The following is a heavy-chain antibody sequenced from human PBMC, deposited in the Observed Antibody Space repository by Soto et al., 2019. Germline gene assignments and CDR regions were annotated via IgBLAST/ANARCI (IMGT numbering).Heavy chain of an antibody. V-gene: IGHV1-2*02. CDR3: ARDYGDYDNWFDP. CDR2: INPNSGGT. J-gene: IGHJ5*02. D-gene: IGHD4-17*01. CDR1: GYTFTGYF. Sequence: QVQLVQSGAEVKKPGASVKVSCMASGYTFTGYFMHWVRQAPGQGLEWMGWINPNSGGTSYAQKFQGRVIMTRDTFNSTAYMELTRLRSDDTAVYYCARDYGDYDNWFDPWGQGTLVTVSS.